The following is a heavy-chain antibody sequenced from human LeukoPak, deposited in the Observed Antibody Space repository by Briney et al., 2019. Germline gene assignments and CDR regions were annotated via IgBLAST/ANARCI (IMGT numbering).Heavy chain of an antibody. D-gene: IGHD3-22*01. J-gene: IGHJ4*02. CDR2: IIEDGSEK. CDR3: ARVFHGPLYYYDSSGRRGLDY. Sequence: GGSLRLSCAASGFTFSSHRMSWVRQAPGKGLEWVANIIEDGSEKYYVDSVKGRFTISRDNAKSSLYLQMNSLRAEDTAVYYCARVFHGPLYYYDSSGRRGLDYWGQGTLVTVSS. CDR1: GFTFSSHR. V-gene: IGHV3-7*01.